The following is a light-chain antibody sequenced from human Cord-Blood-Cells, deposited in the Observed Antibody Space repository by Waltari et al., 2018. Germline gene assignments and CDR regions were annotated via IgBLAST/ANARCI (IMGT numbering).Light chain of an antibody. Sequence: SVLTQPPSVSGAPGQRVTISCTGSSSNIGAGYDVHWYQQPPGTAPKLLIYGNSNRPSGVPDRFSGSKSGTSASLAITGLQAEDEADYYCQSYDSSLSGWVFGGGTKLTVL. CDR3: QSYDSSLSGWV. V-gene: IGLV1-40*01. CDR2: GNS. CDR1: SSNIGAGYD. J-gene: IGLJ3*02.